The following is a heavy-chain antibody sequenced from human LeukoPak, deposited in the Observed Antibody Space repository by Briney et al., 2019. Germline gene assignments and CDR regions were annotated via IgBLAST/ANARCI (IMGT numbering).Heavy chain of an antibody. CDR3: ASSPDPVGVWYFDL. D-gene: IGHD1-14*01. J-gene: IGHJ2*01. CDR1: GGSISSYY. CDR2: IYYSEST. Sequence: PSETLSLTCTVSGGSISSYYWSWIRQPPGKGLEWIGYIYYSESTNYNPSLKSRVTISVDTSKNQFSLKLSSVTAADTAVYYCASSPDPVGVWYFDLWGRGTLVTVSS. V-gene: IGHV4-59*08.